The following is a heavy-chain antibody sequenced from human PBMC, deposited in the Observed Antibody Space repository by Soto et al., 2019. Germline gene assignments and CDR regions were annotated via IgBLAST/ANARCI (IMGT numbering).Heavy chain of an antibody. Sequence: GGSLRLSCAASGFTFSSYAMSWVRQAPGKGLEWVSAVSGSGGSTYYADSVKGQVTISADKSISSAYLQWSSLRASDTAMYYCARGGVSTRTFDYWGQGTPVTVSS. V-gene: IGHV3-23*01. CDR1: GFTFSSYA. CDR3: ARGGVSTRTFDY. CDR2: VSGSGGST. D-gene: IGHD3-3*01. J-gene: IGHJ4*02.